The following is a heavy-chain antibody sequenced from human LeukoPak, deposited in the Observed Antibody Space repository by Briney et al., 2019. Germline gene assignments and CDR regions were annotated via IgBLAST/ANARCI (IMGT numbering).Heavy chain of an antibody. D-gene: IGHD3-22*01. V-gene: IGHV3-73*01. CDR3: TRHLSAYYYDS. Sequence: PGGSLRLSCAASGFTFSGSAMHWVRQASGKGLEWVGRIRSKANSYATAYAASVKGRFTISRDDSKNTAYLQMNSLKTEDTAVYYCTRHLSAYYYDSWGQGTLVTVSS. J-gene: IGHJ4*02. CDR1: GFTFSGSA. CDR2: IRSKANSYAT.